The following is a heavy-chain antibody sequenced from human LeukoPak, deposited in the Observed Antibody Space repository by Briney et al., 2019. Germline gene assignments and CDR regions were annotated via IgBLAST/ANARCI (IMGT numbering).Heavy chain of an antibody. CDR2: ISSSSSTI. J-gene: IGHJ4*02. D-gene: IGHD3-16*01. Sequence: GGSLRLSCAASVFTFSSYSMNWVRQAPGKGLEWVSYISSSSSTIYYADSVKGRFTISRDNAKNSLYLQMNSLRAEDTAVYYCARALYDYVWGSYNYWGQGTLVTVSS. CDR1: VFTFSSYS. V-gene: IGHV3-48*01. CDR3: ARALYDYVWGSYNY.